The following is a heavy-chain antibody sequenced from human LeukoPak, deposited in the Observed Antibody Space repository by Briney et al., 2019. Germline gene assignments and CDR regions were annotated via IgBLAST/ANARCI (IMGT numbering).Heavy chain of an antibody. CDR1: GFTFSSYW. CDR2: IKQDGSEK. J-gene: IGHJ3*02. CDR3: AREIVVVITTLWSWAFDI. Sequence: PGGSLRLSCAASGFTFSSYWISWVRQAPGKGLEWVANIKQDGSEKYYVDSVKGRFTISRDNAKNSLYLQMNSLRAEDTAVYYCAREIVVVITTLWSWAFDIWGQGTMVTVSS. V-gene: IGHV3-7*03. D-gene: IGHD3-22*01.